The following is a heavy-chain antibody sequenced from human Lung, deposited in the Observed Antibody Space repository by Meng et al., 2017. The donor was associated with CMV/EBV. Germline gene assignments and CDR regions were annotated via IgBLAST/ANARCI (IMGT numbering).Heavy chain of an antibody. D-gene: IGHD6-13*01. Sequence: ASVKVSXKASGYTLTNYYIHWVRQAPGQGLEWMGIINPSSNTTIYAQKFQGRVTMTRDTSTSTVYMELSSLRSDDTALYYCARDLGYSSSWYVQYYFDCWGQGXLVTVSS. V-gene: IGHV1-46*01. J-gene: IGHJ4*02. CDR2: INPSSNTT. CDR1: GYTLTNYY. CDR3: ARDLGYSSSWYVQYYFDC.